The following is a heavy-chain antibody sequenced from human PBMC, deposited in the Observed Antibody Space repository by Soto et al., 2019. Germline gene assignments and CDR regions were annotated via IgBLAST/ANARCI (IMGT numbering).Heavy chain of an antibody. J-gene: IGHJ4*02. CDR2: INHRGST. CDR3: ARNIAGHFDY. Sequence: SETLSLTCAVYGGSFSGYYWSWIRQPPGKGLEWIGEINHRGSTNYNPSLKSRVTISVDTSKNQFSLKLSSVTAADTAVYYCARNIAGHFDYWGQGTLVTVSS. D-gene: IGHD6-13*01. CDR1: GGSFSGYY. V-gene: IGHV4-34*01.